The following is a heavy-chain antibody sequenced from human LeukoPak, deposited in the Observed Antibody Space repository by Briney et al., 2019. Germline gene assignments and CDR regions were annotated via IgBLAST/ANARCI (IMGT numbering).Heavy chain of an antibody. CDR2: IYTSGST. J-gene: IGHJ3*02. D-gene: IGHD3-10*01. V-gene: IGHV4-61*02. CDR1: GGSISSGDYY. CDR3: ARDSRYYGSGSPGAFDI. Sequence: PSETLSLTCTVSGGSISSGDYYWSWIRQPAGKGLEWIGRIYTSGSTNYNPSLKSRVTMSVDTSKNQFSLKLSSVTAADTAVYYCARDSRYYGSGSPGAFDIWGQGTMVTVSS.